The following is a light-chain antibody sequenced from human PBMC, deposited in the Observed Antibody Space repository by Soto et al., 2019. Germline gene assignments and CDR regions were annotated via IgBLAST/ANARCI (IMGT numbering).Light chain of an antibody. CDR3: CSYTSSSTVV. CDR2: DVS. CDR1: SSDVGGYNY. Sequence: QSALTQPASVSGSPGQSITISCTGTSSDVGGYNYVSWYQQHPGKAPKLMIYDVSNRPSGVSNRFSGSKSGNTASLTISGLQAEDEAEYYCCSYTSSSTVVFGGGTKVTVL. J-gene: IGLJ2*01. V-gene: IGLV2-14*01.